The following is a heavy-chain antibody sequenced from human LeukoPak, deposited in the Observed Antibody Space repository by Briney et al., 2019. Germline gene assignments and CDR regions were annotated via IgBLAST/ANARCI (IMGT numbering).Heavy chain of an antibody. CDR2: IYPSDSDT. Sequence: GKSLKISCKGSGYSFTTSWIGWVRQMPGKGLEWMGIIYPSDSDTRYSPSFQGHVTISADKSISTAYLQWSSLKASDTAMYYCARLRVRGVIGAFDIWGQGTMVTVSS. CDR3: ARLRVRGVIGAFDI. D-gene: IGHD3-10*01. J-gene: IGHJ3*02. CDR1: GYSFTTSW. V-gene: IGHV5-51*01.